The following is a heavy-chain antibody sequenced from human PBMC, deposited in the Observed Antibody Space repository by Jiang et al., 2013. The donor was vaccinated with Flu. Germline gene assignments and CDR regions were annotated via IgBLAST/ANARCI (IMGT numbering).Heavy chain of an antibody. CDR3: ASLGEYSYWYFDL. J-gene: IGHJ2*01. Sequence: SGAEVKKPGSSVKVSCKASGGTFSSYAISWVRQAPGQGLEWMGRIIPILGIANYAQKFQGRVTITADKSTSTAYMELSSLRSEDTAVYYCASLGEYSYWYFDLWGRGTLVTVSS. CDR2: IIPILGIA. CDR1: GGTFSSYA. V-gene: IGHV1-69*04. D-gene: IGHD3-10*01.